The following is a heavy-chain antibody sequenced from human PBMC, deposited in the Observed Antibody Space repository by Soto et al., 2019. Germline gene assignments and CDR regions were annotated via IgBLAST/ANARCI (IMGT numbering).Heavy chain of an antibody. CDR1: GGSISSGGYY. J-gene: IGHJ5*02. D-gene: IGHD3-16*01. CDR2: IYYSGST. CDR3: ARVGGINWFDP. V-gene: IGHV4-31*03. Sequence: QVQLQESGPGLVKPSQTLSLTCTVSGGSISSGGYYWSWIRQHPGKGLEWIGYIYYSGSTYYNPSPKSRFTISVDRSKNKFSLKLSSVTAADTAVYYCARVGGINWFDPWGQGTLVTVSS.